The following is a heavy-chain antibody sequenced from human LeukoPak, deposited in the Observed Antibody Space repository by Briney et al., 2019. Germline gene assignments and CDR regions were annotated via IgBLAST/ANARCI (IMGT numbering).Heavy chain of an antibody. Sequence: ASVKVSCKASGYTFTGYYMHWVRQAPGQGLQWMGWISANNGYTNYAQNLQGRVTMTRDTSTSTAYMELRSLRSDDTAVYYCARDVLVEVSAALSYGMDVWGQGTTVTVSS. CDR2: ISANNGYT. D-gene: IGHD6-25*01. CDR3: ARDVLVEVSAALSYGMDV. V-gene: IGHV1-18*04. CDR1: GYTFTGYY. J-gene: IGHJ6*02.